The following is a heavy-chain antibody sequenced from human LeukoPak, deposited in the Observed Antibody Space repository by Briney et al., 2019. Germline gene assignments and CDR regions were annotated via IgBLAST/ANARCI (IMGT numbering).Heavy chain of an antibody. Sequence: GGSLTLSCAASEFTFSSYGMHWVRQAPGKVLEWVAFIRYDGSIKYYADSVKGRFTISRDNSQNTLYLQMNSLRAEDTAVYYCARDSDWAAYYYGSGTIFDYWGQGTLVTVSS. J-gene: IGHJ4*02. CDR1: EFTFSSYG. D-gene: IGHD3-10*01. V-gene: IGHV3-30*02. CDR2: IRYDGSIK. CDR3: ARDSDWAAYYYGSGTIFDY.